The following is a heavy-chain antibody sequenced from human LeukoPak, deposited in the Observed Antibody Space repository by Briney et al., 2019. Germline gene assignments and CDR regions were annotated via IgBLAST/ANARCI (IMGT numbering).Heavy chain of an antibody. Sequence: GASVKVSCKASGYTFTNYGVSWVRQAPGQGLEWMGWISALNGNTNYAQKLQGRVTMTTDTSTSTAYMELRSLRSDDTAVYYCARIPITGLNFDYWGQGTLVTVSS. J-gene: IGHJ4*02. V-gene: IGHV1-18*01. CDR3: ARIPITGLNFDY. D-gene: IGHD3-10*01. CDR2: ISALNGNT. CDR1: GYTFTNYG.